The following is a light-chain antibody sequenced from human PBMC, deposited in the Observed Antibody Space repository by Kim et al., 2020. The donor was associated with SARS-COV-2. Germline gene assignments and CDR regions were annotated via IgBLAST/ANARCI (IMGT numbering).Light chain of an antibody. V-gene: IGKV1-5*03. Sequence: DIQMTQSPSTLSASVGDRVTITCRASQSIDSWLAWYQQKPGQAPKLLIYKASRLHSGVPSRFSGSGSGTEFTLTINGLQPDDFAMYFCQQYETYWTFGLGTKVDNK. CDR2: KAS. CDR3: QQYETYWT. CDR1: QSIDSW. J-gene: IGKJ1*01.